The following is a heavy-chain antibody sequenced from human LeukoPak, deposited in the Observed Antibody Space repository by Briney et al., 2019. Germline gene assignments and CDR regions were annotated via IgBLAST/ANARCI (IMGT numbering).Heavy chain of an antibody. CDR2: IYTSGST. J-gene: IGHJ4*02. Sequence: PSETLSLTCTVSGGSISSYYWSWIRQPAGKGLEWIGRIYTSGSTNYNPSLKSRVTISVDTSKNQFSLKLSSVTAADTAVYYCARQNPDDFWSGYYVSYFDYWGQGTLVTVSS. CDR3: ARQNPDDFWSGYYVSYFDY. V-gene: IGHV4-4*07. D-gene: IGHD3-3*01. CDR1: GGSISSYY.